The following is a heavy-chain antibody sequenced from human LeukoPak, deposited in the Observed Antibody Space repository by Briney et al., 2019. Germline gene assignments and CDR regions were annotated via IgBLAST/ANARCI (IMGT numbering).Heavy chain of an antibody. V-gene: IGHV4-34*01. CDR3: ARDGTVTTFDY. D-gene: IGHD4-17*01. CDR1: GGSFSGYY. Sequence: SETLSLTCAVYGGSFSGYYWSWIRQPPGKGLEWIGEINHSGSTNYNPSLKSRVTISVDTSKNQFSLKLSSVTAADTAVYYRARDGTVTTFDYWGQGTLVTVSS. CDR2: INHSGST. J-gene: IGHJ4*02.